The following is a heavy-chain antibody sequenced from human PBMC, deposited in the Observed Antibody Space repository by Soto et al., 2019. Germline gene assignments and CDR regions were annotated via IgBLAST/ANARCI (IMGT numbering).Heavy chain of an antibody. CDR3: PRRHADSPGRSCPFYHD. CDR1: GGSISSNNW. CDR2: IYHSGST. Sequence: QVQLQESGPGLVKPSETLSLTCAVSGGSISSNNWWSWVRQTPGKGLEWIGEIYHSGSTNYNPSLKTLATLSLDKSNNQFSLSLTSMTAAATAVYYSPRRHADSPGRSCPFYHDWGQGTLVTASS. V-gene: IGHV4-4*02. D-gene: IGHD2-15*01. J-gene: IGHJ4*02.